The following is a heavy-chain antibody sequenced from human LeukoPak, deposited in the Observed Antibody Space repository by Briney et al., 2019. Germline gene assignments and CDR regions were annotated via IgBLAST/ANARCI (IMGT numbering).Heavy chain of an antibody. J-gene: IGHJ3*02. CDR3: ARDLNIVVVPANSDAFDI. V-gene: IGHV1-24*01. Sequence: ASVKVSCKVSGYTLTELSMHWVRQAPGKGLEWMGGFDPEDGETIYAQKFQGRVTMTEDTSTDTAYMELSSLRSEDTAVYYCARDLNIVVVPANSDAFDIWGQGTMVTVSS. CDR2: FDPEDGET. D-gene: IGHD2-2*01. CDR1: GYTLTELS.